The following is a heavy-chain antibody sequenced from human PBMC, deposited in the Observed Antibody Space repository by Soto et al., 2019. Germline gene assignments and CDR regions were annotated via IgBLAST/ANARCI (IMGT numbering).Heavy chain of an antibody. Sequence: GGSLRLCCAASGFTFDDYAMHWVRQVPGKGLEWVSGINWNSGSIGYGDSVKGRFAISRDNAKNSLHLQMNSLSAEDTAFYYCVKDESINWYSGHFRHWGQGTLVTVSS. CDR2: INWNSGSI. CDR1: GFTFDDYA. V-gene: IGHV3-9*01. D-gene: IGHD6-13*01. J-gene: IGHJ1*01. CDR3: VKDESINWYSGHFRH.